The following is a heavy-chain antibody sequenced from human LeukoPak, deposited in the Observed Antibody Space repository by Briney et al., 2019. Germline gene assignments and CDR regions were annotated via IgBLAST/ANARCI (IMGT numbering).Heavy chain of an antibody. CDR3: AKDRSYGGIDY. CDR1: GFTFSSYG. D-gene: IGHD4-23*01. Sequence: GSLRLSCAASGFTFSSYGMHWVRQAPGKGLEWVAVISYDGSNKYYADSVKGRFTISRDNSKNTLYLQMNSLRAEDTAVYYCAKDRSYGGIDYWGQGTLVTVSS. V-gene: IGHV3-30*18. J-gene: IGHJ4*02. CDR2: ISYDGSNK.